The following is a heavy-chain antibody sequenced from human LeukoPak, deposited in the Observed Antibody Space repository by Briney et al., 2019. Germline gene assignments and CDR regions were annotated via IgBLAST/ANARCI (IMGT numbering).Heavy chain of an antibody. CDR2: IYTSGST. D-gene: IGHD4-17*01. V-gene: IGHV4-59*10. J-gene: IGHJ4*02. Sequence: SETLSLTCAVYGGSISSYYWSWIRQPAGKGLEWIGRIYTSGSTNYNPSLKSRVTISVDKSKNQFSLKLSSVTAADTAVYYCARSRNDYDFDYWGQGTLVTVSS. CDR3: ARSRNDYDFDY. CDR1: GGSISSYY.